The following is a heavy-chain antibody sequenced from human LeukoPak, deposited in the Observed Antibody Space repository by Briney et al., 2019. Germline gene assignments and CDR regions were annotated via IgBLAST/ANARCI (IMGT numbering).Heavy chain of an antibody. Sequence: SLRLSCAASGFTFSSYAMSWVRQAPGKGLEWVSGISWNSGNIGYAASVKGRFTISRDNAKNSLYLQMNSLRAEDTALYHCAKAITVAGIINSFDYWGQGTLVTVSS. CDR3: AKAITVAGIINSFDY. CDR2: ISWNSGNI. V-gene: IGHV3-9*01. CDR1: GFTFSSYA. J-gene: IGHJ4*02. D-gene: IGHD6-19*01.